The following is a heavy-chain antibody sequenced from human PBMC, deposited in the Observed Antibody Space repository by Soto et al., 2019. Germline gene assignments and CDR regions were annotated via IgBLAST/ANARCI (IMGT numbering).Heavy chain of an antibody. CDR2: IIPICGTA. D-gene: IGHD2-2*01. Sequence: QVQLVQSGAEVKKPGSSVKVSCKASGGTFSSYAISWVRQAPGQGLEWMGGIIPICGTANYAQKFQGRVTITADESTSTDYMELSSLRSEDTAVYYCARDRGGDIVVVPAAMPSDYYYGMDVWGQGTTVTVSS. CDR1: GGTFSSYA. J-gene: IGHJ6*02. CDR3: ARDRGGDIVVVPAAMPSDYYYGMDV. V-gene: IGHV1-69*01.